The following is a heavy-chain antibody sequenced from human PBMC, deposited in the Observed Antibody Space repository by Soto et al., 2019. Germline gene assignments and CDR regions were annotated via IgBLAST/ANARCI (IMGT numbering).Heavy chain of an antibody. Sequence: SETLFLTCTVSGGSISSYYWSWIRQPAGKGLEWIGRIYTSGSTNYNPSLKSRVTMSVDTSKNQFSLKLSSVTAADTAVYYCARDSGGNGSGAYYYYYRMDVWGQGTTVTVSS. CDR2: IYTSGST. CDR3: ARDSGGNGSGAYYYYYRMDV. V-gene: IGHV4-4*07. CDR1: GGSISSYY. J-gene: IGHJ6*02. D-gene: IGHD3-10*01.